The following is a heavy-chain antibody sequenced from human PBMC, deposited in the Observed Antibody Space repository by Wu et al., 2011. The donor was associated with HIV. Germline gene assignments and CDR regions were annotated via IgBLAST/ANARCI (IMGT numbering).Heavy chain of an antibody. Sequence: VQLVQSGAEVKKPGASVKVSCKASGYTFTSYDINWVRQATGQGLEWMGWMNPNSGNTGYAQKFQGRVTMTRNTSISTAYMELSSLRSEDTAVYYCAKXPDCSGGSCLINTYYYYYYMDVWGKGHGHRL. J-gene: IGHJ6*03. D-gene: IGHD2-15*01. CDR1: GYTFTSYD. CDR2: MNPNSGNT. CDR3: AKXPDCSGGSCLINTYYYYYYMDV. V-gene: IGHV1-8*02.